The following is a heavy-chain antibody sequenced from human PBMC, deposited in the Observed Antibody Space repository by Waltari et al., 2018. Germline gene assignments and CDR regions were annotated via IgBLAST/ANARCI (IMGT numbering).Heavy chain of an antibody. D-gene: IGHD3-3*01. Sequence: EVQLVESGGGLVQPGGSLRLSCAASGFTFSAYRMHWVRQAPGTGLVWVSLINAEGRATLYADSVKGRFTMSRDNAKDTLYLQMNSLRGEDTAVYYCAIQISGVVFWGQGTLVTVSS. CDR1: GFTFSAYR. CDR3: AIQISGVVF. V-gene: IGHV3-74*01. CDR2: INAEGRAT. J-gene: IGHJ4*02.